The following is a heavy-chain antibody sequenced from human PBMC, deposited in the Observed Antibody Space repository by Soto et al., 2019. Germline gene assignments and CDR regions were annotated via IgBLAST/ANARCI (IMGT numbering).Heavy chain of an antibody. CDR3: ARIAGGGYDLSQYDY. D-gene: IGHD5-12*01. CDR2: INHSGST. Sequence: SETLSLTCAVYGGSFSGYYWSWIRQPPGKGLEWIGEINHSGSTNYNPSLKSRVTISVDTSKNQFSLKLSSVTAADTAVYYCARIAGGGYDLSQYDYWGQGTLVTVSS. V-gene: IGHV4-34*01. J-gene: IGHJ4*02. CDR1: GGSFSGYY.